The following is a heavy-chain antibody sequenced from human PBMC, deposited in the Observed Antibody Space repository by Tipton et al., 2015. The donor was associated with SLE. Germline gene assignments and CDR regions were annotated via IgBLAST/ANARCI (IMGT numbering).Heavy chain of an antibody. CDR1: CDSNTSDY. CDR2: ISYSGST. J-gene: IGHJ6*02. Sequence: TLSLTCTVSCDSNTSDYWTWLRQPPGKGLEWIGYISYSGSTNYNPSLKSRVTISLDTSRNQFSLKVRSLTAADTAVYYCARAPEGDLLGGMDVWGQGTPVTVSS. D-gene: IGHD3-16*01. V-gene: IGHV4-59*01. CDR3: ARAPEGDLLGGMDV.